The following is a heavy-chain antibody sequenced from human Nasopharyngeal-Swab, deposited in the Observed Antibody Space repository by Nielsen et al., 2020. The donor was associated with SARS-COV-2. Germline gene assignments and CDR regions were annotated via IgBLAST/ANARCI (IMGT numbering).Heavy chain of an antibody. D-gene: IGHD4-17*01. CDR3: AREVYGDYAAGYYYYGMDV. Sequence: GESLKISCAASGFTFSSYWMSWVRQAPGKGLEWVANIKQDGSEKYYVDSVKGRFTISRDNAKNSLYLQMNSLRAEDTAVYYCAREVYGDYAAGYYYYGMDVWGQGTTVTVSS. J-gene: IGHJ6*02. V-gene: IGHV3-7*01. CDR1: GFTFSSYW. CDR2: IKQDGSEK.